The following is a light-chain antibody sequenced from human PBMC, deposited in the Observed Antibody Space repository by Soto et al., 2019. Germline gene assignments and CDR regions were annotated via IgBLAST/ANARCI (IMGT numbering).Light chain of an antibody. CDR2: DTS. CDR3: LLSYSGPRV. J-gene: IGLJ2*01. CDR1: TGAVTSGHY. Sequence: QAVVTQEPSLTVSPGGTVTLTCGSSTGAVTSGHYPYWFQQKPGQAPRTLMYDTSNKHSWTPARFSGSLLGGKAALTLSGAQPEDEAEYYCLLSYSGPRVFGGGTKLTVL. V-gene: IGLV7-46*01.